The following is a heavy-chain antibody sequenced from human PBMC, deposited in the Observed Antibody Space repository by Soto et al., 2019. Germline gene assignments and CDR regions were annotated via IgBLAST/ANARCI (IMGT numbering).Heavy chain of an antibody. V-gene: IGHV3-23*01. CDR3: AKGGAVYGLLTHDY. J-gene: IGHJ4*02. Sequence: EVQLLESGGGLEQPGGSLRLSCAASGFTFRDYAMSWFRQAPGKGLEWVTTITGSSSNLYYSDSVKGRFAISRDNSKNTLYLQMDSLTAEDTAVYYCAKGGAVYGLLTHDYWGQGTLVTVSS. D-gene: IGHD3-9*01. CDR2: ITGSSSNL. CDR1: GFTFRDYA.